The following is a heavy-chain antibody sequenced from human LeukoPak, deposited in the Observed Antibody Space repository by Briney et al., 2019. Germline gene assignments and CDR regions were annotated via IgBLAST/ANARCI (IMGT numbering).Heavy chain of an antibody. CDR3: ARDSVKVVAATEAVGYYYMDV. V-gene: IGHV3-7*01. CDR2: IKQDGSEK. J-gene: IGHJ6*03. CDR1: GFTFSSYW. D-gene: IGHD2-15*01. Sequence: RAGGSLRLSCAASGFTFSSYWMSWVRQAPGKGLEWVANIKQDGSEKYYVDSVKGRFTISRDNAKSSLYLQMNSLRAEDTAVYYCARDSVKVVAATEAVGYYYMDVWGKGTTVTVSS.